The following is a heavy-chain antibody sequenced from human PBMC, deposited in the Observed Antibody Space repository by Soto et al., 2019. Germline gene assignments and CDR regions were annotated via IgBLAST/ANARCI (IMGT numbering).Heavy chain of an antibody. CDR2: IGGRGSST. V-gene: IGHV3-23*01. CDR3: ARDYYKYYDSSGYYRSPAS. J-gene: IGHJ5*02. D-gene: IGHD3-22*01. Sequence: PGGSLRLSCAASGFTLWNYAMSWVRQAPGKGLEWVSAIGGRGSSTYYIVSVKGRFTISRDSSKNTLFLQMNSLRAEDTAVYYCARDYYKYYDSSGYYRSPASWRQGTLVTV. CDR1: GFTLWNYA.